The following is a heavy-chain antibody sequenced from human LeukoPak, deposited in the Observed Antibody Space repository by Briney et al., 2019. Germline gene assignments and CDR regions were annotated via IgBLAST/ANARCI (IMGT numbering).Heavy chain of an antibody. Sequence: SGGSLRLSCADSGCTFSSYAMHWVRQAPGKGLEWVAVISYDGSNKYYADSVKGRFTISRDNSKNTLYLQMNSLRAEDTAVYYCARGIVVVAAKGELLDYWGQGTLVTVSS. J-gene: IGHJ4*02. CDR1: GCTFSSYA. CDR2: ISYDGSNK. CDR3: ARGIVVVAAKGELLDY. V-gene: IGHV3-30-3*01. D-gene: IGHD2-15*01.